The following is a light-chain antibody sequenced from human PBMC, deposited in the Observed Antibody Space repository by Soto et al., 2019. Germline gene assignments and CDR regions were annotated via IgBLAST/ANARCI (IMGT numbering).Light chain of an antibody. CDR1: QSVSSSY. CDR2: GAS. CDR3: QQYGSSFFT. V-gene: IGKV3-20*01. J-gene: IGKJ4*01. Sequence: EIVLTQSPGTLSLSPGERATLSCRASQSVSSSYLAWYQQKPGQAPRLLIYGASSRATGIPDRFSGSGSGTDFTLTISRLEPEDFAVYYGQQYGSSFFTFGGGTKVEIK.